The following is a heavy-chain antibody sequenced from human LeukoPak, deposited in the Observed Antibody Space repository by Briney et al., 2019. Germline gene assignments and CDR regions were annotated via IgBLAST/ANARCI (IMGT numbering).Heavy chain of an antibody. CDR3: ARDRGSVAAAAFDY. J-gene: IGHJ4*02. Sequence: PGGSLRLSCAASGFTFSSYSMNWVRQAPGKGLEWVSSISSSSSYIYYADSVKGRFTISRDNAKNSLYLQMNSLRAEDMAVYYCARDRGSVAAAAFDYWGQGTLVTVSS. CDR1: GFTFSSYS. V-gene: IGHV3-21*01. CDR2: ISSSSSYI. D-gene: IGHD6-13*01.